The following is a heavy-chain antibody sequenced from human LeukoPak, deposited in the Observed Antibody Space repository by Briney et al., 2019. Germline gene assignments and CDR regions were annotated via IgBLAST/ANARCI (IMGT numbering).Heavy chain of an antibody. D-gene: IGHD6-19*01. CDR1: GFSLSTSGVG. CDR3: AHKIQSSSGWYSFDY. J-gene: IGHJ4*02. CDR2: IYWDDDK. Sequence: SGPTLVKPTQTLTLTCTFSGFSLSTSGVGVGWIRQPPGKALEWLALIYWDDDKRYSPSLKGRLTITKDTSKNQVVLTMTNVDPVDTATYYCAHKIQSSSGWYSFDYWGQGTLVTVSS. V-gene: IGHV2-5*02.